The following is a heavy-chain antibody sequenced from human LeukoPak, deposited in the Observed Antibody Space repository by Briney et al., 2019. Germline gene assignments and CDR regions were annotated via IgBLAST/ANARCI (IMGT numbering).Heavy chain of an antibody. Sequence: GGSLRLSCAASGFTFSSYWMTWVRQAPGKGLAWVANVKHDGSEKYYVDSVKDRFTISRDNAKNSLYLQMNSLRAEDTGVYYCAREGVPGATAHHYDYWGQGSLVTVSS. J-gene: IGHJ4*02. D-gene: IGHD1-26*01. CDR1: GFTFSSYW. CDR3: AREGVPGATAHHYDY. V-gene: IGHV3-7*01. CDR2: VKHDGSEK.